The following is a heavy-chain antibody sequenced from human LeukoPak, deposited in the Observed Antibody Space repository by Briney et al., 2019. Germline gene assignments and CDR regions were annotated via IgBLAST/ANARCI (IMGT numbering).Heavy chain of an antibody. CDR2: ISGSGGST. CDR3: AKHRNWNYAGGAFDI. CDR1: GFTFSSYA. J-gene: IGHJ3*02. Sequence: GGSLRLSCAASGFTFSSYAMSWIRQAPGKGLEWVSAISGSGGSTYYADSVKGRFTISRDNSKNTLYLQMNSLRAEDTAVYYCAKHRNWNYAGGAFDIWGQGTMVTVSS. V-gene: IGHV3-23*01. D-gene: IGHD1-7*01.